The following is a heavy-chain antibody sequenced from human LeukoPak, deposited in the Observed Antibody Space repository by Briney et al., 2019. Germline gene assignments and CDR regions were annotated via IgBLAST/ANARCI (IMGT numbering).Heavy chain of an antibody. CDR3: AKDHPRTGGPRTKYSSSWYFDY. J-gene: IGHJ4*02. Sequence: QPGGSLRLSCAASGFTFSSYAMYWVRQAPGKGLEYVSGISTNGGSTDDANSVKGRFTISRDNSKNTLYLQMNSLRAEDTAVYYCAKDHPRTGGPRTKYSSSWYFDYWGQGTLVTVSS. CDR2: ISTNGGST. D-gene: IGHD6-13*01. V-gene: IGHV3-64*01. CDR1: GFTFSSYA.